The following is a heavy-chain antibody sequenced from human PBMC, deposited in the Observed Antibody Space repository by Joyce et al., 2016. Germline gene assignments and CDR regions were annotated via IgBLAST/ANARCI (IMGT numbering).Heavy chain of an antibody. CDR3: ASARRESQSTKRYKYYYYDMDV. V-gene: IGHV3-30*16. CDR1: GFTFGTYA. Sequence: QGQLVESGGGAVSPGRSLRLSCAASGFTFGTYAMHWVRQAPGKGVEWVDVIAHDGLEEFYADALKGRITISRDNSKNTLFLQLNSLRVEDTAIYYCASARRESQSTKRYKYYYYDMDVWGHGTTVVVSS. D-gene: IGHD3-10*01. J-gene: IGHJ6*03. CDR2: IAHDGLEE.